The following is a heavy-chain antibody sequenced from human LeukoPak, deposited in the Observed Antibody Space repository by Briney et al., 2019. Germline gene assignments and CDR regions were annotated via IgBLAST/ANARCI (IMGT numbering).Heavy chain of an antibody. CDR3: AFSHTTPVAEAN. V-gene: IGHV4-34*01. D-gene: IGHD6-19*01. Sequence: SQTLSLTCAVYARSSSDYSWSWIRHPPGNGLEWIGEVTHSGDTNYNPSLKSRVTMSVDTSKNQFSLKLTSVTAAATAVYYCAFSHTTPVAEANWGQGTLVTVSS. CDR1: ARSSSDYS. J-gene: IGHJ4*02. CDR2: VTHSGDT.